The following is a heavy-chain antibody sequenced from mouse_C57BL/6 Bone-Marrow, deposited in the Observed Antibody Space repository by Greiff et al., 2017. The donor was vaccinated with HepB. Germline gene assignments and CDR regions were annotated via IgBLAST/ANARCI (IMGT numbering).Heavy chain of an antibody. Sequence: QVQLKESGDEVMKPGASVKISCKATGYTFSSYWIEWIKQRPGHGLEWIGEILPGSGSTNYNEKFKGKATFTTETSSNTAYMELSRLTSEDSAVYYCARGYYGNWFADWGQGTLVTFSA. CDR3: ARGYYGNWFAD. J-gene: IGHJ3*01. V-gene: IGHV1-9*01. CDR1: GYTFSSYW. CDR2: ILPGSGST. D-gene: IGHD1-1*01.